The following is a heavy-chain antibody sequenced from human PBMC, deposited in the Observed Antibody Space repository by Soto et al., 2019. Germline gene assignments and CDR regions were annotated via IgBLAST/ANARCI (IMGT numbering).Heavy chain of an antibody. Sequence: QVQLVESGGGVVQPGRSLRLSCAASGFTFSSYGMHWVRQAPGKGLEWVAVIWYDGSNKYYADSVKGRFTISRDNSKNTLYLQMNSLRAEDTAVYYCARVRVVVPAAHYDAFDIWGQGTMVTVSS. CDR2: IWYDGSNK. CDR3: ARVRVVVPAAHYDAFDI. V-gene: IGHV3-33*01. D-gene: IGHD2-2*01. CDR1: GFTFSSYG. J-gene: IGHJ3*02.